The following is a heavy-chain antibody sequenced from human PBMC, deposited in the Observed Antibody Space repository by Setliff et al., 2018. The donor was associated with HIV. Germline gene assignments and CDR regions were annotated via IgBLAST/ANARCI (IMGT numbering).Heavy chain of an antibody. D-gene: IGHD3-10*01. CDR1: GFSLSTNGVG. J-gene: IGHJ4*01. CDR3: VHVSYYREVYFDA. Sequence: SGPTLVNPTQTLTLTCTFSGFSLSTNGVGVAWVRQPPGEGLEWLALIYWDDDTRYNPSLKSRLTITKDTSRNQVDLTVSNMDPVDTATYFCVHVSYYREVYFDAWGQGILVTVSS. V-gene: IGHV2-5*02. CDR2: IYWDDDT.